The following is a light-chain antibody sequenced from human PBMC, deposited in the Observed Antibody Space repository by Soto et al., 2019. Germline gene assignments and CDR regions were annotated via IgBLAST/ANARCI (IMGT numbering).Light chain of an antibody. V-gene: IGKV3-20*01. CDR2: SAS. J-gene: IGKJ4*01. Sequence: EIVLTQSPGTLSLSPGERATLFCRASQSVSNSYLAWYQQKPGQAPRLLIYSASRRATGIPDRFSGSGSGTDFTLTISRLEPEDFAVYYCQQYGGSPPLSFGGGNKVEIK. CDR3: QQYGGSPPLS. CDR1: QSVSNSY.